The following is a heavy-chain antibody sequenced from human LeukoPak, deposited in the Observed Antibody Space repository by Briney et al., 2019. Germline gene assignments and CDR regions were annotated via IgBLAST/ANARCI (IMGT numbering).Heavy chain of an antibody. D-gene: IGHD3-22*01. J-gene: IGHJ4*02. CDR1: GFTFSDSA. V-gene: IGHV3-23*01. CDR3: AKDRRYYFDSSGYYYFLDY. Sequence: GGSLRLSCAASGFTFSDSAVSWVRQSPGEGLEWVSSISDTGGRTYYADSVKGRFTITRDNSRNTVYLQMNSLRTEDTAVYYCAKDRRYYFDSSGYYYFLDYWGQGTLVTVSS. CDR2: ISDTGGRT.